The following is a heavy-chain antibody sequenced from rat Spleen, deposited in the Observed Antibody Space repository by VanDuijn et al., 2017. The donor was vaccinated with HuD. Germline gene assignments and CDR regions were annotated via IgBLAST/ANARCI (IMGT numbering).Heavy chain of an antibody. D-gene: IGHD1-11*01. CDR3: ARVYGGYSPFDF. CDR1: GFSLTSYN. CDR2: MWRDGDT. Sequence: QVQLKESGPGLVQPSQTLSLTCTVSGFSLTSYNVHWVRQPPGKGLEWMGVMWRDGDTSSNPALKSRLSISRDTSKSQVFLKMNSLQTEDTATYYCARVYGGYSPFDFWGQGVMVTVSS. V-gene: IGHV2-32*01. J-gene: IGHJ2*01.